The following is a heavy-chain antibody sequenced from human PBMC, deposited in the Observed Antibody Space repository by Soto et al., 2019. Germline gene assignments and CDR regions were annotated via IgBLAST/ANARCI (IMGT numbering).Heavy chain of an antibody. CDR2: IYYSGST. J-gene: IGHJ6*02. Sequence: SETLSLTCTVSGGSISSDGYYWSWIRQHPGKGLEWIGYIYYSGSTYYNPSLKSRVTISVDTSKNQFSLKLSSVTAADTAVYYCARGGPGYGMDVWGQGTTVTVSS. CDR1: GGSISSDGYY. V-gene: IGHV4-31*03. CDR3: ARGGPGYGMDV.